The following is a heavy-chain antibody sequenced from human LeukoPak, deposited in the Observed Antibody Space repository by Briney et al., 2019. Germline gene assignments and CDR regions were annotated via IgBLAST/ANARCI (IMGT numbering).Heavy chain of an antibody. V-gene: IGHV4-61*02. Sequence: SETLSLTCTVSGGYISTGSYYWSWIRQPAGRGLEWIGRVYTSGSTNYNPSLKSRVTISGDTSKNQFSLNLSSVTAADTAVYYCARYNEAITRGYYYYYMDVWGKGTTVTVSS. CDR1: GGYISTGSYY. CDR3: ARYNEAITRGYYYYYMDV. CDR2: VYTSGST. J-gene: IGHJ6*03. D-gene: IGHD1-1*01.